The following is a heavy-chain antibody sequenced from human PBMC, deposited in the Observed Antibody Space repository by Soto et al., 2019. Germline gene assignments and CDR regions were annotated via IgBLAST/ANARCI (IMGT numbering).Heavy chain of an antibody. J-gene: IGHJ6*02. CDR1: GFTFLYYP. D-gene: IGHD4-17*01. CDR2: MTGVGGSI. CDR3: AIEAGDHASLGYDYDSVDL. V-gene: IGHV3-23*01. Sequence: VQFLESGGGLVQPGGSLRLSCKASGFTFLYYPMTWVRQAPGKGLEWVSGMTGVGGSIYYADSVKGRFTISRDNSKDTLYLEMNDLRAEDTAVYYCAIEAGDHASLGYDYDSVDLWGPGTTVTVSS.